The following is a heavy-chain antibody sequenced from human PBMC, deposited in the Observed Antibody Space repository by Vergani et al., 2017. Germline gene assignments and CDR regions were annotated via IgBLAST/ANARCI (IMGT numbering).Heavy chain of an antibody. CDR1: GYTFSNHY. J-gene: IGHJ4*02. D-gene: IGHD3-9*01. Sequence: QVQVVQSGAEVKKSGASVKVSCKTSGYTFSNHYMHWVRQAPGQGLEWMGIINPSGGHTNYAQKFQGRVTMTRDTSTSTVYMELSSLRSEDTAIYYCAREDYGMLTGYRYWGQGTLVTVSA. CDR3: AREDYGMLTGYRY. V-gene: IGHV1-46*03. CDR2: INPSGGHT.